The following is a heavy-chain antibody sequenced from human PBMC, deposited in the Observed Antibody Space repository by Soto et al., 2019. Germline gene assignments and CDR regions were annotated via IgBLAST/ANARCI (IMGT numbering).Heavy chain of an antibody. CDR3: ARAGYCSSTSCSDAFDI. CDR1: GYTFTSYA. J-gene: IGHJ3*02. Sequence: QVQLVQSGAELKKPGASVKVSCKASGYTFTSYAMHWVRQAPGQRLEWMGWNKAGKGNTKYSQKFQGRVTLTRDTSARTAYVELSSLRSEDTAVYYCARAGYCSSTSCSDAFDIWGQGTMVTVSS. CDR2: NKAGKGNT. V-gene: IGHV1-3*01. D-gene: IGHD2-2*01.